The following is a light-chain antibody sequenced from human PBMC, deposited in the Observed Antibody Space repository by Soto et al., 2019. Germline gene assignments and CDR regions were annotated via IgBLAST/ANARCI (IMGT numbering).Light chain of an antibody. CDR2: DAS. J-gene: IGKJ1*01. CDR1: QSISSY. CDR3: QQSYSTPRT. Sequence: DIHMTQSPSSLSASEGDRVTLTCRASQSISSYLNWYQQRPGKAPRLLIYDASTLQSGVPSRFSGSGSGTDFTLTISSLQPADFATYYCQQSYSTPRTFGQGTKVEIK. V-gene: IGKV1-39*01.